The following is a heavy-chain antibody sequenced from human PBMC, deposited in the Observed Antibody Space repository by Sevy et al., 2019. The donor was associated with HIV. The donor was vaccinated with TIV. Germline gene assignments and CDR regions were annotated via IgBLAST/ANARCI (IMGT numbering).Heavy chain of an antibody. Sequence: SETLSPTCTVSGGSISSSSYYWGWIRQPPGKGLEWIGSIYYSGSTYYNPSLKSRVTISVDTSKNQFSLKLSSVTAADTAVYYCARRFGSTIFGVANNYYYYGMDVWGQGTTVTVSS. CDR1: GGSISSSSYY. J-gene: IGHJ6*02. CDR2: IYYSGST. CDR3: ARRFGSTIFGVANNYYYYGMDV. V-gene: IGHV4-39*01. D-gene: IGHD3-3*01.